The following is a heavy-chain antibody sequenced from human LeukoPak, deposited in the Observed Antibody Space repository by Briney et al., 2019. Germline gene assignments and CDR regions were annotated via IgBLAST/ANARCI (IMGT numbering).Heavy chain of an antibody. CDR3: ARVVGLTGYSSSWYSGYYYYMDV. CDR1: GGTFSSYA. J-gene: IGHJ6*03. CDR2: IIPIFGTT. Sequence: SVKVSCKASGGTFSSYAISWVRQAPGQGLEWMGGIIPIFGTTNYAQKFQDRVTITADKPTSTAYMELSSLRSEDTAVYYCARVVGLTGYSSSWYSGYYYYMDVWGKGTTVTVSS. V-gene: IGHV1-69*06. D-gene: IGHD6-13*01.